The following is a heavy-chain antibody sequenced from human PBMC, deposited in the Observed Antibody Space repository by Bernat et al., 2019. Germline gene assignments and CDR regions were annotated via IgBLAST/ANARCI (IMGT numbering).Heavy chain of an antibody. CDR1: GFTFSSYA. CDR3: ARDLGRVFDY. Sequence: QVQLVESGGGVVQPGRSLRLSCSASGFTFSSYAMHWFRQAPGKGLEWVAVISYDGSNKYYADSVKGRFTISRDNSKNTLYLQMNSLRAEDTAVYYCARDLGRVFDYWGQGTLVTVSS. CDR2: ISYDGSNK. V-gene: IGHV3-30-3*01. J-gene: IGHJ4*02.